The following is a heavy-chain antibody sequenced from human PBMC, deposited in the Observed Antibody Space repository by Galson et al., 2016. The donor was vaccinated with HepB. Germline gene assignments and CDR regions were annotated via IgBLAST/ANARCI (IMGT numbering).Heavy chain of an antibody. Sequence: PALVKPPQTLTLTCSFSGFSVSDTGVGVGWIRQPPGKALEWLALIYWDDEGQYSPSLKNRLTVTKDITKKQVVLTMTNMDPVDTGTYYCAHIGVHSHYYGMDVWGQGTLVTVSS. CDR2: IYWDDEG. CDR3: AHIGVHSHYYGMDV. V-gene: IGHV2-5*02. D-gene: IGHD3-10*01. J-gene: IGHJ6*02. CDR1: GFSVSDTGVG.